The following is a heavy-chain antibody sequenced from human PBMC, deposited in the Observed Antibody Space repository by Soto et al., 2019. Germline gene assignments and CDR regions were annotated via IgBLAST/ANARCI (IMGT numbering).Heavy chain of an antibody. CDR3: AHRHRYYNFDV. CDR1: DFTFNNYV. CDR2: ISGSGTST. Sequence: GGSLRLSCAASDFTFNNYVMNWVRQAPGKGLEWVTGISGSGTSTYFADSVKGRFTISRDNSKNTLFLQMNNLRVEDTEIYYCAHRHRYYNFDVWGQGTTVTVSS. J-gene: IGHJ6*02. V-gene: IGHV3-23*01.